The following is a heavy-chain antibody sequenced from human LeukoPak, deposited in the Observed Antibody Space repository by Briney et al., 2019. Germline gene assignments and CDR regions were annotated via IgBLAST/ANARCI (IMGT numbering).Heavy chain of an antibody. V-gene: IGHV1-18*01. CDR3: ARDPPGYYDSSGSNDDY. D-gene: IGHD3-22*01. J-gene: IGHJ4*02. CDR2: ISAYNGNT. CDR1: GCTFTSYG. Sequence: ASVKVSCKXSGCTFTSYGISWVRQAPGQGLEWMGWISAYNGNTNYSQKLQGRVTMTTDTSTSTAYMELRSLRSDDTAVYYCARDPPGYYDSSGSNDDYWGQGTLVTVSS.